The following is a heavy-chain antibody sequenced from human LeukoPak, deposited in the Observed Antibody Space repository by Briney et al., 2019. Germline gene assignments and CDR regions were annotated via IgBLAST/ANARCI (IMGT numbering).Heavy chain of an antibody. CDR1: GFTFKTYG. CDR3: ARVWGSGELIRPFDY. Sequence: GGSLRLSCAAYGFTFKTYGMHWVRQAPGKGLEWVAVISYDGSNKYYADSVKGRFTISRDNSKNTLYLQMNSLRAEDTAVYYCARVWGSGELIRPFDYWGQGTLVTVSS. J-gene: IGHJ4*02. CDR2: ISYDGSNK. D-gene: IGHD3-10*01. V-gene: IGHV3-30*03.